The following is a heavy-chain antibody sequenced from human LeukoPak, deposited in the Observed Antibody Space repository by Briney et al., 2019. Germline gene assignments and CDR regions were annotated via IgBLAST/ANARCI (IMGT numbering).Heavy chain of an antibody. J-gene: IGHJ4*02. CDR2: IYHSGST. Sequence: SGTLSLTCTVSVGSISSSNGWSWVRQPPGRGLEWIGEIYHSGSTNYNPSLKSRVTMSVDKSKNQFSLKLTSVTAADTAVYYCARGKSGSSHFDYWGQGTLVTVSS. D-gene: IGHD1-26*01. V-gene: IGHV4-4*02. CDR3: ARGKSGSSHFDY. CDR1: VGSISSSNG.